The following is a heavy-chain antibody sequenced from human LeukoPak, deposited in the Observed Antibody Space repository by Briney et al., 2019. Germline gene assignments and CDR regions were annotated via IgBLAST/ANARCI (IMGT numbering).Heavy chain of an antibody. CDR2: IYPGDSDT. CDR1: GYSFTSYW. Sequence: GESLKISCKGSGYSFTSYWIGWVRQMPGKGLEWMGIIYPGDSDTRYSPSFQDQVTISADKSISTAYLQWSSLKASDTAMYYCARHPLGYCSSTSCRAFDYWGQGTLVTVSS. V-gene: IGHV5-51*01. CDR3: ARHPLGYCSSTSCRAFDY. J-gene: IGHJ4*02. D-gene: IGHD2-2*01.